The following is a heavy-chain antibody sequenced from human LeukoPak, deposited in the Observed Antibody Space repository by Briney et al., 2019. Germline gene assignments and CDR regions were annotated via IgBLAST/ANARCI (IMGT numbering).Heavy chain of an antibody. CDR2: INPNTGGT. CDR3: ASYPRYSSSPPFDY. J-gene: IGHJ4*02. Sequence: GASVKVSCKASGYTFTGYYIHWVRQAPGQGLEWMGWINPNTGGTNYAQKFQGRVTMTRDTTISTAYMELSRLTSDDTAVYYCASYPRYSSSPPFDYWGQGTLVTVSS. D-gene: IGHD6-19*01. CDR1: GYTFTGYY. V-gene: IGHV1-2*02.